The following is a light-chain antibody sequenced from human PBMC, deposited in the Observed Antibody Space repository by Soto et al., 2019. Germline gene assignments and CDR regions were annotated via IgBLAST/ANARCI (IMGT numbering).Light chain of an antibody. CDR2: DDR. CDR1: NIGAKG. Sequence: VLTQPPSVSVAPGQTASITCGGNNIGAKGVHWYQQKNPGQAPVLVVFDDRARPSAIPERFSGSNSGNTSTLTISRVEAGDEADYYCQVWHSTSVRVFGGGTKLTVL. V-gene: IGLV3-21*02. J-gene: IGLJ2*01. CDR3: QVWHSTSVRV.